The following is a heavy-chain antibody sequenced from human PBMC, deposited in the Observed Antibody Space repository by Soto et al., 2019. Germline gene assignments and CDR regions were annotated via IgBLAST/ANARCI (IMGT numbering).Heavy chain of an antibody. V-gene: IGHV1-69*01. CDR1: GGTFSSYA. Sequence: QVQLVQSGAEVKKPGSSVKVSCKASGGTFSSYAISWVRQAPGQGLEWMGGIIPIFGTANYAKKFQGRVTITADESTSTAYMELSRLRSEDTAVYYCARQDSNYYDSSGYLQFDYWGQGTLVTVSS. D-gene: IGHD3-22*01. J-gene: IGHJ4*02. CDR3: ARQDSNYYDSSGYLQFDY. CDR2: IIPIFGTA.